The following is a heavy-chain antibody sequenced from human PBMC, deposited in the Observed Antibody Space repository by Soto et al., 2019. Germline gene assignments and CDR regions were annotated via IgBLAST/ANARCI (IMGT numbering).Heavy chain of an antibody. Sequence: GCLILSCSVSGFTFGDSYMSWIRQAAGKGLEWLSYISPGSRYPAYADSVKGRFTISRDNAKRSLYLQMMSLTAEDTAIYYCVRGGGGGLFDPWGQGTMVTVYS. D-gene: IGHD2-15*01. J-gene: IGHJ5*02. V-gene: IGHV3-11*06. CDR3: VRGGGGGLFDP. CDR1: GFTFGDSY. CDR2: ISPGSRYP.